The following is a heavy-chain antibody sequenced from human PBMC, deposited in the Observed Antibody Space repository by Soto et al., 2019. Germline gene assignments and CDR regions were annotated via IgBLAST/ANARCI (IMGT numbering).Heavy chain of an antibody. V-gene: IGHV1-2*02. CDR2: INPNSGGT. D-gene: IGHD2-2*01. J-gene: IGHJ6*02. CDR3: AREYNQLPGRGSFEGYYYGMDV. Sequence: GASVQVSCKASGYTFTGYYMHGVRQAPGQGLEWMGWINPNSGGTNYAQKFQGRVTMTRDTSISTAYMELSRLRSDDTAVYYCAREYNQLPGRGSFEGYYYGMDVWGQGTTVTVSS. CDR1: GYTFTGYY.